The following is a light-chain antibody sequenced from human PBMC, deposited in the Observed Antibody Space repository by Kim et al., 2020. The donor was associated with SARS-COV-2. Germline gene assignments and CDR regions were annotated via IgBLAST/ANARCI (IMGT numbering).Light chain of an antibody. V-gene: IGKV3D-15*01. CDR1: QSVGSN. CDR3: QQYGDWPPYT. J-gene: IGKJ2*01. CDR2: GAS. Sequence: EIAMTQSPVTLSVSPGERATLSCRASQSVGSNLAWYQQKSGQAPRLLIYGASIRATGIPVRFSGSGSGTEFTLTISGLQSEDFAVYYCQQYGDWPPYTFGQGTKLEI.